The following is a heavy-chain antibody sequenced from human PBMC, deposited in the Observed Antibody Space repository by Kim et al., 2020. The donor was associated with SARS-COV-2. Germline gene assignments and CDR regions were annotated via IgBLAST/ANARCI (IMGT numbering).Heavy chain of an antibody. CDR2: INAGNGDT. CDR1: GYTFTSYG. Sequence: ASVKVSCKASGYTFTSYGVHWVRQAPGQRLELMGWINAGNGDTKYSQKFQGRVTITRDTSASTAYMELSSLRSEDTAVYYCATDKTPLAYCGGDCKTPLDYWGQGTLVTVSS. V-gene: IGHV1-3*01. D-gene: IGHD2-21*01. CDR3: ATDKTPLAYCGGDCKTPLDY. J-gene: IGHJ4*02.